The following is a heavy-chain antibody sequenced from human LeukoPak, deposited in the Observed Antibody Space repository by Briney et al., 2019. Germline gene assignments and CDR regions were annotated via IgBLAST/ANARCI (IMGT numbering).Heavy chain of an antibody. V-gene: IGHV4-39*01. CDR3: ARGEVWFGELLFDY. CDR1: GGSISSYY. CDR2: IYYSGST. D-gene: IGHD3-10*01. J-gene: IGHJ4*02. Sequence: PSETLSLTCTVSGGSISSYYWSWIRQPPGKGLEWIGSIYYSGSTYYNPSLKSRVTISVDTSKNQFSLKLSSVTAADTAVYYCARGEVWFGELLFDYWGQGTLVTVSS.